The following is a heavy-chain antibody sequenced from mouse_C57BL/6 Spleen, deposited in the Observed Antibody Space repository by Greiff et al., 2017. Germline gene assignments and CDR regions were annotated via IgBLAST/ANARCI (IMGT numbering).Heavy chain of an antibody. D-gene: IGHD1-1*01. CDR3: ARKSSSKWFAY. Sequence: QVHVKQPGAELVKPGASVKMSCTASGYTFTSYWITWVKQRPGQGLEWIGDIYPGSGSTNYNEKFKSKATLTVDTSSSTAYMQLSSLTSEDSAVYYCARKSSSKWFAYWGQGTLVTVSA. J-gene: IGHJ3*01. CDR2: IYPGSGST. CDR1: GYTFTSYW. V-gene: IGHV1-55*01.